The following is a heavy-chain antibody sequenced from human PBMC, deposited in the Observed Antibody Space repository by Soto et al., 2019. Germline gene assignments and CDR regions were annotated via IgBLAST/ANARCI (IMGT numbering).Heavy chain of an antibody. CDR2: INHSGST. J-gene: IGHJ5*02. D-gene: IGHD3-9*01. CDR3: ARGTPNFDHNWFDP. Sequence: SETLSLTCAVYGGSFSGYYWSWIRQPPGKGLEWIGEINHSGSTNYNPSLKSRVTISVDTSKNQFSLKLSSVTAADTAVYYCARGTPNFDHNWFDPWGQGTLVTVSS. V-gene: IGHV4-34*01. CDR1: GGSFSGYY.